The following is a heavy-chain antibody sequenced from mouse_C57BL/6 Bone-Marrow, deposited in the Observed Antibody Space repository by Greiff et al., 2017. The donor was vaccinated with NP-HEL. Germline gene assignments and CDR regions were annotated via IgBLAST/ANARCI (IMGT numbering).Heavy chain of an antibody. CDR2: FHPYNDDT. CDR3: TIYYYGGGSF. J-gene: IGHJ3*01. CDR1: GYTFTTYP. D-gene: IGHD1-1*01. V-gene: IGHV1-47*01. Sequence: QVQLQQPGAELVKPGASVKMSCKASGYTFTTYPIEWMKQNPGKSLEWIGNFHPYNDDTKYNEKFKGKATLTVEKSSSTAYLQLSRLTSDDAAVYYCTIYYYGGGSFWGRGTVVTVTA.